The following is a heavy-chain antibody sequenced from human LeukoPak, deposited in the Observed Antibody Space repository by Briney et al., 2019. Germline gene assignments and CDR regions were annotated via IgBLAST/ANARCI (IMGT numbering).Heavy chain of an antibody. CDR2: IKEDGSEK. D-gene: IGHD6-25*01. Sequence: PGGSLRLSCAASGFTFNRDWTAWVRQAPGKGLEWVANIKEDGSEKNYVDSVKGRFTISRDNAENSEYLQMNDLRAEDTGVYYCATKEPSTSGWSYWGQGTLVTVSS. V-gene: IGHV3-7*01. CDR1: GFTFNRDW. CDR3: ATKEPSTSGWSY. J-gene: IGHJ4*02.